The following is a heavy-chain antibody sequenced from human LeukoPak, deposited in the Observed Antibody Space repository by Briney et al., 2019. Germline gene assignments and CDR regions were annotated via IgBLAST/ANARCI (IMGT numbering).Heavy chain of an antibody. J-gene: IGHJ3*01. V-gene: IGHV1-2*02. CDR3: ARANWDAFDV. CDR2: INPNIGVT. CDR1: GYTFTVYY. D-gene: IGHD7-27*01. Sequence: ASVKVSCKASGYTFTVYYMHWVRQAPAQGPEWMGWINPNIGVTNYAQKFQGRVTMTRDTSTSTAYMELSRLRSDDTAIYYCARANWDAFDVWGQGTMVTVST.